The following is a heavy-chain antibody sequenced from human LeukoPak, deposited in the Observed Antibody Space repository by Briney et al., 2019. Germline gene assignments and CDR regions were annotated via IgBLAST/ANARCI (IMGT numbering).Heavy chain of an antibody. V-gene: IGHV1-46*01. J-gene: IGHJ4*02. CDR2: INPSGGST. D-gene: IGHD6-6*01. CDR3: AREGGIAARLRGGGGFDY. CDR1: GYTFTSYY. Sequence: GASVKVSCKASGYTFTSYYMHWVRQAPGQGLEWMGIINPSGGSTSYAQKFQGRVTMTRDMSTSTVYMELSSLRSEDTAVYYCAREGGIAARLRGGGGFDYWGQGTLVTVSS.